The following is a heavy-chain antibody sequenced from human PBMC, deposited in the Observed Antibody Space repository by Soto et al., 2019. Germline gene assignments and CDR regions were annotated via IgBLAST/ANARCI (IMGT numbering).Heavy chain of an antibody. CDR3: ARHRRDLRGGRTSYSFHY. Sequence: SETLSLTCTVSGGSISSGDYYWSWIRQHPGKGLEWIGDIYNSGSTYYNPSLKSRVIISVDTSKNQFSLKLTSVTAADTAVYYCARHRRDLRGGRTSYSFHYWGQGTLVTVSS. V-gene: IGHV4-31*03. CDR1: GGSISSGDYY. J-gene: IGHJ4*02. CDR2: IYNSGST. D-gene: IGHD2-15*01.